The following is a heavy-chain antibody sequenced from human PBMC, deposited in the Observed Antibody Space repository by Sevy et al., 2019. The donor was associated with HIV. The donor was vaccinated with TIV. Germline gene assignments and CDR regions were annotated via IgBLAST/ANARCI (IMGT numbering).Heavy chain of an antibody. Sequence: SVKVSCKASGGTFSSYGISWVRQAPGQGLEWMGGIIPILGTVNYAQKFQGRVTITADESTKTAYMELSSLRSEDTAVYYCARGGGNSWYYFDYWGQETLVTVSS. CDR3: ARGGGNSWYYFDY. J-gene: IGHJ4*02. CDR2: IIPILGTV. V-gene: IGHV1-69*13. D-gene: IGHD6-13*01. CDR1: GGTFSSYG.